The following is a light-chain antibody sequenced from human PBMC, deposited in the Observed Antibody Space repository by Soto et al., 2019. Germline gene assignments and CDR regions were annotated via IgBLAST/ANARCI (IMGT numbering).Light chain of an antibody. CDR1: SSDIGAYDH. CDR2: SVS. J-gene: IGLJ1*01. V-gene: IGLV2-14*01. Sequence: QSVLTQPASVSGSPGQSITISCSGTSSDIGAYDHVAWYQQLTGKSPKLMIYSVSNRSSGVSNRFSGSKSGNTASLTISGLQAEDEADYYCISYTVSRSYVFGSGTKLTVL. CDR3: ISYTVSRSYV.